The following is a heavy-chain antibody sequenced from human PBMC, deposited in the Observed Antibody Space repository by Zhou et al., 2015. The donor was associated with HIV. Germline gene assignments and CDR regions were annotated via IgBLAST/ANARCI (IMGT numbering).Heavy chain of an antibody. CDR2: ISIYSGNT. J-gene: IGHJ4*02. V-gene: IGHV1-69*01. Sequence: QVQLVQSGAEVKKPGSSVRVSCRASGGTFSSYGLTWVRQVPGQGLEWMGWISIYSGNTNYAQKFQGRVTITADESTSTAYMELSSLRSEDTAVYYCARDLIDYYDSSGPYYQPLGYWGQGTLVTVSS. D-gene: IGHD3-22*01. CDR1: GGTFSSYG. CDR3: ARDLIDYYDSSGPYYQPLGY.